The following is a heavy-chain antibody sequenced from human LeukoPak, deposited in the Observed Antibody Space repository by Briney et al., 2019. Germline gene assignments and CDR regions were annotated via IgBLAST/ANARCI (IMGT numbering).Heavy chain of an antibody. CDR3: AKAPVTSCRGAYCYPFDY. Sequence: GGSLRLPCAASGFSLSSYAMSWVRQAPGKGLEWVSAISSTDAGTYHADSVRGRFTISRDSSKNTLYLQMNSLRAEDAAVYYCAKAPVTSCRGAYCYPFDYWGQGTLVTVSS. CDR1: GFSLSSYA. D-gene: IGHD2-21*01. V-gene: IGHV3-23*01. J-gene: IGHJ4*02. CDR2: ISSTDAGT.